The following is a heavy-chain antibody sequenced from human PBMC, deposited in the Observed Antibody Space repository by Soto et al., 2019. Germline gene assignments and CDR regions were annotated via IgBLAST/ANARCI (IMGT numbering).Heavy chain of an antibody. Sequence: QVHLVQSGAEVRKPGASVKVSCKAFGYTFTTNDINWVRQAPGQGLAWLGWMDPNSGVAGYAQKFQGRVIMTRDTSTSTAHMELSGLTSEDTAGYYCGRERKCDVWRKALDVWGQGTTVIVSS. CDR2: MDPNSGVA. CDR3: GRERKCDVWRKALDV. V-gene: IGHV1-8*02. J-gene: IGHJ6*02. D-gene: IGHD3-3*01. CDR1: GYTFTTND.